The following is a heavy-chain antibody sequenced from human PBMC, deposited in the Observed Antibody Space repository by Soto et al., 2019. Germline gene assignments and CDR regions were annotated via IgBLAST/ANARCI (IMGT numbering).Heavy chain of an antibody. Sequence: EVQLVESGGGLVQPGGSLRLSCAASGFTFSSYSMNWVRQAPGKGLEWVSYISSSSSTIYYADSVKGRFTISRDNAKNSLYLQMNSLRDEDTAVYYCARDDGGVYCSSTSCHRSCGMDVWGQGTTVTVSS. D-gene: IGHD2-2*02. CDR2: ISSSSSTI. CDR3: ARDDGGVYCSSTSCHRSCGMDV. V-gene: IGHV3-48*02. CDR1: GFTFSSYS. J-gene: IGHJ6*02.